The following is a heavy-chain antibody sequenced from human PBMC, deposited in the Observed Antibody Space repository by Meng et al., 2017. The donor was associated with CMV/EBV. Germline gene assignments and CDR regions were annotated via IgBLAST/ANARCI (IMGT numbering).Heavy chain of an antibody. CDR3: ARDGPAREQWLVQVWYYYYGMDV. CDR2: ISYDGSNK. J-gene: IGHJ6*02. CDR1: GFTFSSHA. V-gene: IGHV3-30-3*01. Sequence: GGSLRLSCAASGFTFSSHAMHWVRQAPGKGLEWVAVISYDGSNKYYADSVKGRFTISRDNSKNTLYLQMNSLRAEDTAVYYCARDGPAREQWLVQVWYYYYGMDVWGQGTTVTVSS. D-gene: IGHD6-19*01.